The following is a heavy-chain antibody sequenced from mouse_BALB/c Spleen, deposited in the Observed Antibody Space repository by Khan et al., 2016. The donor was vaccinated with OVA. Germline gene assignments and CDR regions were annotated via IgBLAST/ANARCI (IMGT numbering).Heavy chain of an antibody. J-gene: IGHJ3*01. CDR3: ARGVRCAY. Sequence: QVQLQQSGAELVRPGVSVKISCKASGYTFTDYAMHWVKQSHGKGLEWIGVISTYYGDADHNQKFKGKATMTVDKSSSTAYMELDSLTSEDSAIYYGARGVRCAYWGQGTLVTVSA. CDR1: GYTFTDYA. CDR2: ISTYYGDA. D-gene: IGHD2-14*01. V-gene: IGHV1S137*01.